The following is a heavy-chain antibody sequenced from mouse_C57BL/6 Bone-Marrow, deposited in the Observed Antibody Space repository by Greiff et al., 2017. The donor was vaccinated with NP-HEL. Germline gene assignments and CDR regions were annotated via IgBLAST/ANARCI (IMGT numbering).Heavy chain of an antibody. Sequence: QVQLQQSGAELVKPGASVKLSCKASGYTFTEYTIHWVKQRSGQGLEWIGWFYPGSGSIKYNEKFKEKATLTADKSSSTVYMELSRLTSEDSAVYFCARHEVDYSPPRGYAMDYWGQGTSVTVSS. V-gene: IGHV1-62-2*01. CDR2: FYPGSGSI. J-gene: IGHJ4*01. CDR3: ARHEVDYSPPRGYAMDY. CDR1: GYTFTEYT. D-gene: IGHD2-12*01.